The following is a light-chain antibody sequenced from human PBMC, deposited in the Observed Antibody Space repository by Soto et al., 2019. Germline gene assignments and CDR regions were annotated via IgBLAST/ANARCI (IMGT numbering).Light chain of an antibody. J-gene: IGKJ4*01. Sequence: DIQMTQSPSSLSASVGDRVTITCRASQDISNYLDWYQQKPGKVPKVLIYAASTLQSGVPSRFSGSGSGTDFTLTISSLQPEDVATYYCQKYDSDPPLFGGGTKVEIK. CDR3: QKYDSDPPL. CDR1: QDISNY. V-gene: IGKV1-27*01. CDR2: AAS.